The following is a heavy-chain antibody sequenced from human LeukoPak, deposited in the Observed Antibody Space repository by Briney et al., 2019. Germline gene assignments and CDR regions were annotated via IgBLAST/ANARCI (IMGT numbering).Heavy chain of an antibody. V-gene: IGHV1-8*01. Sequence: ASVKVSCKASGYTFTSYDIHWVRQATGQGLEWMGWMNPNSGNTGYAQKFQGRVTMTRNTSISIAYMELSSLRSEDTAAYFCARGHRYCSSNSCYGFDHWGQGTLVTVSS. D-gene: IGHD2-2*01. CDR1: GYTFTSYD. CDR3: ARGHRYCSSNSCYGFDH. J-gene: IGHJ4*02. CDR2: MNPNSGNT.